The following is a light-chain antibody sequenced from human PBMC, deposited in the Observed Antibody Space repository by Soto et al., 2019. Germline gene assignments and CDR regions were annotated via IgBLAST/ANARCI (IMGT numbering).Light chain of an antibody. J-gene: IGKJ5*01. V-gene: IGKV1-39*01. CDR1: QSISSY. CDR2: GAS. Sequence: DIQMTQSPSSLSASVGARFTITCRASQSISSYLNWYQQKPGKAPNLLIYGASSLHSGVPSRFSGSGSGTDFTLTISSLQPEDSATYYCQQSYSTITVGKGTRLEIK. CDR3: QQSYSTIT.